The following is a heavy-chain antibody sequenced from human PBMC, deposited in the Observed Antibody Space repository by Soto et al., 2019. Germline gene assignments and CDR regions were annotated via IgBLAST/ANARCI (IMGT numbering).Heavy chain of an antibody. J-gene: IGHJ6*02. V-gene: IGHV4-59*08. CDR2: IDHGGT. CDR1: GACITRQR. Sequence: SETLSLNCPVCGACITRQRWTWIRQPPGKGLEWIGQIDHGGTKYNPSLESRVTMSLDTSKNQLSLNLRSVTAADRAVYYCGRRGAMDVWGQGTMVTDSS. CDR3: GRRGAMDV.